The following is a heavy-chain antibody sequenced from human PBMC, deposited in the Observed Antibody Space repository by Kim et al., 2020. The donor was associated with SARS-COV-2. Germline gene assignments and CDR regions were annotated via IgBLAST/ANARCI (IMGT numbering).Heavy chain of an antibody. Sequence: NYGPSFQGHVTISADKSISTAYLQGSSLKASDTAMYYCARDMGGSGSFDYWGQGTLVTVSS. J-gene: IGHJ4*02. CDR3: ARDMGGSGSFDY. D-gene: IGHD3-10*01. V-gene: IGHV5-10-1*01.